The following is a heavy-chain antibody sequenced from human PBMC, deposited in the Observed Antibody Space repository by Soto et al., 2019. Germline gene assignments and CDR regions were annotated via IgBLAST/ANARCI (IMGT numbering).Heavy chain of an antibody. V-gene: IGHV3-23*01. J-gene: IGHJ4*02. CDR3: AKGLHAQAEYNWNYGTLGGDY. CDR1: GFTFSSYA. CDR2: ISGSGGST. Sequence: GGSLRLSCAASGFTFSSYAMSWVRQAPGKGLEWVSAISGSGGSTYYADSVKGRFTISRDNSKNTLYLQMNSLRAEDTAVYYCAKGLHAQAEYNWNYGTLGGDYWGQGTLVTVSS. D-gene: IGHD1-7*01.